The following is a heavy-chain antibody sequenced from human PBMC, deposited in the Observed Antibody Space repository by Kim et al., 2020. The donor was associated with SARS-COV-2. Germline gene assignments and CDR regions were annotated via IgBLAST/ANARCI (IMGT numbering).Heavy chain of an antibody. CDR3: AREGEYSSGWSDYYFDY. CDR2: INAGNGNT. J-gene: IGHJ4*02. CDR1: GYTFTSYA. V-gene: IGHV1-3*01. D-gene: IGHD6-19*01. Sequence: ASVKVSCKASGYTFTSYAMHWVRQAPGQRLEWMGWINAGNGNTKYSQKFQGRVTITRDTSASTAYMELSSLRSEDTAVYYCAREGEYSSGWSDYYFDYWGQGALVTVSS.